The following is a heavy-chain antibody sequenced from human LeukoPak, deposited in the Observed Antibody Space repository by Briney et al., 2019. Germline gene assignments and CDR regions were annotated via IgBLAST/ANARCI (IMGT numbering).Heavy chain of an antibody. CDR2: IYYSGST. D-gene: IGHD3-22*01. CDR1: GGSISSSSYY. V-gene: IGHV4-39*07. CDR3: AMGSGYYGGWDY. Sequence: RPSETLSLTCTVSGGSISSSSYYWGWIRQPPGKGLEWIGSIYYSGSTYYNPSLKSRVTISVDTSKNQFSLKLSSVTAADTAVYYCAMGSGYYGGWDYWGQGTLVTVSS. J-gene: IGHJ4*02.